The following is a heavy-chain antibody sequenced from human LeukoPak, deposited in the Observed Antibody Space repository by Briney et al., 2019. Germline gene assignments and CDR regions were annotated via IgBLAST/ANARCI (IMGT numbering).Heavy chain of an antibody. CDR2: IKQDGSEK. CDR1: GFTFSSYW. D-gene: IGHD3-22*01. CDR3: ARGGYYDSSGYYY. J-gene: IGHJ4*02. V-gene: IGHV3-7*01. Sequence: HPGGSLRLSCAASGFTFSSYWMSWVRQAPGKGLEWVANIKQDGSEKYYVDSVKGQFTISRDNAKNSLYLQMNSLRAEDTAVYYCARGGYYDSSGYYYWGQGTLVTVSS.